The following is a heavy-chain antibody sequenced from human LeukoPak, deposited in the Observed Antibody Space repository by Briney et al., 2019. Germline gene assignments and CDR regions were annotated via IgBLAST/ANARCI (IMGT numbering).Heavy chain of an antibody. CDR3: VKGSLDCGGDCYFDY. D-gene: IGHD2-21*02. J-gene: IGHJ4*02. CDR1: GFTFRSYA. Sequence: GLSLRLSCSASGFTFRSYAMHWVRQAPGKGLEYGLAISSNGGSTYYADSVKDRFTNSRDNSKNTLYRQMSSLRAEDTAVYYCVKGSLDCGGDCYFDYWGQGTLVTVSS. V-gene: IGHV3-64D*09. CDR2: ISSNGGST.